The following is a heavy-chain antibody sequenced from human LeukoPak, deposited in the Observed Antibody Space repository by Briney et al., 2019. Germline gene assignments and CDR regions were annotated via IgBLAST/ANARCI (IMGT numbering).Heavy chain of an antibody. Sequence: ASVKVSCKVSGYTLTELSMHWVRQAPGKGLEWMGGFDPEDGETIYAQKLQGRVTMTEDTSTDTAYMELSSLRSEDTAVYYCATGPPGPSSSSWYYFDYWGQGTLVTVSS. J-gene: IGHJ4*02. CDR2: FDPEDGET. D-gene: IGHD6-13*01. V-gene: IGHV1-24*01. CDR3: ATGPPGPSSSSWYYFDY. CDR1: GYTLTELS.